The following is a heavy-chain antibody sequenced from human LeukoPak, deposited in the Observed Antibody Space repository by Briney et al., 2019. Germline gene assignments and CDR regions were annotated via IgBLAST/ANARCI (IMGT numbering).Heavy chain of an antibody. V-gene: IGHV3-23*01. Sequence: GGSLRLSCAASGFTFSSYAMSWVRQAPGKGLEWVSAISGSGGSTYYADSVKGRFTISRDNSKNTPYLQMNSLRAEDTAVYCCAKRDYDYVLGMDVWGQGTTVTVSS. CDR1: GFTFSSYA. CDR3: AKRDYDYVLGMDV. CDR2: ISGSGGST. J-gene: IGHJ6*02. D-gene: IGHD3-16*01.